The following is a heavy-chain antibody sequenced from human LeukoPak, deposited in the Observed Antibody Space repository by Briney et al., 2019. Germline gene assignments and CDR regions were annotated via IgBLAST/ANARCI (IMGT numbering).Heavy chain of an antibody. D-gene: IGHD3-22*01. Sequence: GGSLRLSCAVSGFTFSNYDMNWVRQAPGKGLEWVSYISKSGTTIYYADSVKGRFTISRDNAKNSLYLQMNSLRAEDTAVYYCARVGHYYDSSGYYRPNHWGQGTLVTVSS. J-gene: IGHJ5*02. CDR3: ARVGHYYDSSGYYRPNH. CDR1: GFTFSNYD. V-gene: IGHV3-48*03. CDR2: ISKSGTTI.